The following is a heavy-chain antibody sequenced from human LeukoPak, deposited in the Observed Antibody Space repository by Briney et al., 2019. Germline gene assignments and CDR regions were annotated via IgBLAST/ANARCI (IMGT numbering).Heavy chain of an antibody. CDR3: TTQYGGQGY. CDR1: GFTFSNAW. Sequence: PGGSLRLSCAASGFTFSNAWMTWVRQAPGKGLEWVGRIKSKSDDETTNYAAPVKGRFTISRDDSKNTLYLQMNSLKTEDTAVYYCTTQYGGQGYWGQGTLVTVSS. CDR2: IKSKSDDETT. J-gene: IGHJ4*02. V-gene: IGHV3-15*01. D-gene: IGHD4-23*01.